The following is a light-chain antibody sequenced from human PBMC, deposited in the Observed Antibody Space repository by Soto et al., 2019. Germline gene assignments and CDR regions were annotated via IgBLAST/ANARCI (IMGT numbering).Light chain of an antibody. CDR2: EVS. Sequence: QSALTQPPSASGSPGQSVTISCTGTSSDIGGYNYVSWYQQRPGKAPKLIIYEVSKRPSGVPDRFSGSKSGNTASLTVSGLQAEDEADYYCTSYAGSNNLVFAGGTKVTVL. V-gene: IGLV2-8*01. CDR1: SSDIGGYNY. CDR3: TSYAGSNNLV. J-gene: IGLJ3*02.